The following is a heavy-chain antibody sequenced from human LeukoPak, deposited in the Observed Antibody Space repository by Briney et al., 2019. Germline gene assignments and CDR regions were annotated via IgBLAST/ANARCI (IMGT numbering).Heavy chain of an antibody. CDR3: ARARSGWASDAFDI. CDR1: GYTFTSYA. J-gene: IGHJ3*02. D-gene: IGHD6-19*01. Sequence: ASVKVSCKASGYTFTSYAMNWVRQAPGRGLEWMGWINTNTGNPTYAQGFTGRFVFSLDTSVSTAYLQISSLKAEDTAVYYCARARSGWASDAFDIWGQGTMVTVSS. V-gene: IGHV7-4-1*02. CDR2: INTNTGNP.